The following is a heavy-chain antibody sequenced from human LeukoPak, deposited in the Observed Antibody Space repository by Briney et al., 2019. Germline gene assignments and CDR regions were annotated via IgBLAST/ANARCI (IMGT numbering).Heavy chain of an antibody. CDR1: GFTFSDYY. CDR2: ISSSGSTI. V-gene: IGHV3-11*04. D-gene: IGHD3-22*01. CDR3: ARITDDSSGYSNWFDP. J-gene: IGHJ5*02. Sequence: GRSLRLSCAASGFTFSDYYMSWIRQAPGKGLEWVSYISSSGSTIYYADSVKGRFTISRDNAKNSLYLQMNSLRAEDTAVYYCARITDDSSGYSNWFDPWGQGTLVTVSS.